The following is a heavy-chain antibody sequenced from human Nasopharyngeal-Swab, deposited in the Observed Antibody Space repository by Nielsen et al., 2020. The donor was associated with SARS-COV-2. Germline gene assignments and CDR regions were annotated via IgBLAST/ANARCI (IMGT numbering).Heavy chain of an antibody. CDR3: AVSSGWFDY. J-gene: IGHJ4*02. D-gene: IGHD6-19*01. CDR1: GCSISSSSYY. CDR2: IYYSGST. V-gene: IGHV4-39*01. Sequence: SETLSLTCTVSGCSISSSSYYWGWIRQPPGKGLEWIGSIYYSGSTYYNPSLKSRVTISVDTSKNQFSLQLSSVTAADTAVYYCAVSSGWFDYWGQGTLVTVSS.